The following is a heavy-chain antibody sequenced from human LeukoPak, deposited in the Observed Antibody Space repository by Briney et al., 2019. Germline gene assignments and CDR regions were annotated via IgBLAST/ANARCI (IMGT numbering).Heavy chain of an antibody. Sequence: GGSLRLSCAASGFTVSSNYMSWVRQAPGKGLEWVSSISSSSSYIYYADSVKGRFTISRDNAKNSLYLQMNSLRAEDTAVYYCASSGSWVYWGQGTLVTVSS. CDR3: ASSGSWVY. V-gene: IGHV3-21*01. CDR2: ISSSSSYI. J-gene: IGHJ4*02. CDR1: GFTVSSNY. D-gene: IGHD6-25*01.